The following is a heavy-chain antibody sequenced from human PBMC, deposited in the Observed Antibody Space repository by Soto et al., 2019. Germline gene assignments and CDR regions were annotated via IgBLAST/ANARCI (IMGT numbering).Heavy chain of an antibody. CDR2: INVDGSTT. Sequence: PGGSLRLSCAASGFTFSSYWMHWVRQVPGKGLVWVSRINVDGSTTSYVDSVKGRFTISRHNSKNTLYLQMNSLRAEDTAVYYCVGALERWLQGPPYYYYYGLDVWGQGTTVTVSS. J-gene: IGHJ6*02. CDR3: VGALERWLQGPPYYYYYGLDV. CDR1: GFTFSSYW. D-gene: IGHD1-26*01. V-gene: IGHV3-74*01.